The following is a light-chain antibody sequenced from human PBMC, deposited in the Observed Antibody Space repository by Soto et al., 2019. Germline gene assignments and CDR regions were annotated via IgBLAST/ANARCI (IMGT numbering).Light chain of an antibody. CDR1: SGDIGTYNL. CDR3: CSYAGSSTLV. CDR2: EAK. J-gene: IGLJ2*01. V-gene: IGLV2-23*01. Sequence: QSALTQPASVSGSPGQSITISCTGTSGDIGTYNLVSWYQQHPGRAPKLIIFEAKKRPSGVSNRFSGSKSGNTASLAISGLQAEDEAAYHCCSYAGSSTLVFGGGTKLTVL.